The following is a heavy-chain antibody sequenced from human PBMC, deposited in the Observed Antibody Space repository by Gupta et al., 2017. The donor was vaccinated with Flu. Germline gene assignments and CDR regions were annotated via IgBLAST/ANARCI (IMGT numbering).Heavy chain of an antibody. Sequence: EVQLVESGGGLVQPGGSLRLSCAASGFTVSSYWMSWVRQAPGKGLEWVANIKQDGSEKYYVDSVKGRFTISRDNAKNSLYLQMNSLRAEDTAVYYCARATTRDYYGMDVWGQGTTVTVSS. CDR1: GFTVSSYW. J-gene: IGHJ6*02. CDR3: ARATTRDYYGMDV. V-gene: IGHV3-7*04. CDR2: IKQDGSEK.